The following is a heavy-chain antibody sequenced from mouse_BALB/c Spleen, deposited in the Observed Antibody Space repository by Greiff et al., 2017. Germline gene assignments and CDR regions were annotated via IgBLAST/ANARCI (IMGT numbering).Heavy chain of an antibody. CDR2: ISSGSSTI. Sequence: DVQLVESGGGLVQPGGSRKLSCAASGFTFSSFGMHWVRQAPEKGLEWVAYISSGSSTIYYADTVKGRFTISRDNPKNTLFLQMTSLRSEDTAMYYCARPYYGSSYDYAMDYWGQGTSVTVSS. V-gene: IGHV5-17*02. D-gene: IGHD1-1*01. CDR1: GFTFSSFG. CDR3: ARPYYGSSYDYAMDY. J-gene: IGHJ4*01.